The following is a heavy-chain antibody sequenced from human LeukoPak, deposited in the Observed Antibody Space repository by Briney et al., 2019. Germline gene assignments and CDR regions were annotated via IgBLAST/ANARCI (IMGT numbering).Heavy chain of an antibody. J-gene: IGHJ1*01. Sequence: PSETLSLTCTVSGGSISSYYWSWIRQPPGKGLEWIGYIYYSGSTNYNPSLKSRVTISVDTSKNQFSLKLSSVTAADTAVYYCARADVKINYYDSSGKSAEYFQHWGQGTLVTVSS. CDR2: IYYSGST. CDR3: ARADVKINYYDSSGKSAEYFQH. CDR1: GGSISSYY. D-gene: IGHD3-22*01. V-gene: IGHV4-59*08.